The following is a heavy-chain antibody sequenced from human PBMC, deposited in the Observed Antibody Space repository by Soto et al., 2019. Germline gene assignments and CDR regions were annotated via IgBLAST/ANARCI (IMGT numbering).Heavy chain of an antibody. CDR1: GFTFSSCA. CDR3: ARDKRDLRFLEWSYYFDY. V-gene: IGHV3-30-3*01. Sequence: QVQLVESGGGVVQPGRSLRLSCAASGFTFSSCAMHWVRQAPGKGLEWVALISYDGSNKYYAESVKGRFTISRDNSKNTLYLQMNSLRAEDTAVYDCARDKRDLRFLEWSYYFDYWGQGTLVTVSS. J-gene: IGHJ4*02. D-gene: IGHD3-3*01. CDR2: ISYDGSNK.